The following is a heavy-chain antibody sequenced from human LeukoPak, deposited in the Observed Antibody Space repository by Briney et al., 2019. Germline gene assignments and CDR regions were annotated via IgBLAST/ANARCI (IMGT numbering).Heavy chain of an antibody. Sequence: ASVKVSCKASGYTFTSYGISWVRQAPGQGLEWMGWISGYSGNTNYAQKLQGRVTMTTDTSTSTAYMELRSLRSDDTAVYYCARADRRVIGELSLYYFDYWGQGTLVTVSS. CDR1: GYTFTSYG. J-gene: IGHJ4*02. CDR3: ARADRRVIGELSLYYFDY. D-gene: IGHD3-10*01. V-gene: IGHV1-18*01. CDR2: ISGYSGNT.